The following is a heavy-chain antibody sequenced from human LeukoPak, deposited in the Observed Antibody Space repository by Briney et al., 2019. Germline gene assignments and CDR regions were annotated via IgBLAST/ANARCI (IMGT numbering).Heavy chain of an antibody. CDR3: ARESTFDYLDS. J-gene: IGHJ4*02. Sequence: ASVKVSCXASGYTITGYYMNWVRQAPGQGLEWMGRINPSTGGTNYAQKFQGRVTMTRDTSINTAYMEVTRLTSDDTAVYFCARESTFDYLDSWGQGTLVTVSS. CDR1: GYTITGYY. V-gene: IGHV1-2*06. D-gene: IGHD3-3*02. CDR2: INPSTGGT.